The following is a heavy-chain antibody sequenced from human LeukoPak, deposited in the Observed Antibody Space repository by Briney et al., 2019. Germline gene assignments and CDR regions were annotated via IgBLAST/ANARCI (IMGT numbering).Heavy chain of an antibody. CDR1: GFTFSSYS. J-gene: IGHJ5*02. CDR2: ISSSSSAI. CDR3: ARDLRFDP. Sequence: GGSLRLSCAASGFTFSSYSMNWVRQAPGKGLEWVSYISSSSSAIYYADSVKGRFTISRDNAKNSLYLQTNSLRDEDTAVYYCARDLRFDPWGQGTLVTVSS. V-gene: IGHV3-48*02.